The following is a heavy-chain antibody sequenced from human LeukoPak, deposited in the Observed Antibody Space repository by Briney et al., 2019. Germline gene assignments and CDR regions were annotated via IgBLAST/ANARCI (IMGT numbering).Heavy chain of an antibody. V-gene: IGHV4-34*01. CDR2: INHSGST. D-gene: IGHD3-9*01. J-gene: IGHJ4*02. Sequence: SETLSLTCAVYGGSFSGYYWSWIRQPPGKGLEWIGEINHSGSTNYNPSLKSRVTISVDTSKNQFSLKLSSVTAADTAVYYCARGSDILTGYYYWGQGTLVTVSS. CDR1: GGSFSGYY. CDR3: ARGSDILTGYYY.